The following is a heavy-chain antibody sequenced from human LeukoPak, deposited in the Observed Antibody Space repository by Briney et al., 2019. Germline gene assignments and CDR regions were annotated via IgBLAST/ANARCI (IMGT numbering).Heavy chain of an antibody. J-gene: IGHJ4*02. CDR1: EFTFSSYG. V-gene: IGHV3-21*06. D-gene: IGHD3-10*01. Sequence: GGSLRLSCAASEFTFSSYGMSWVRQAPGKGLEWVSGISSSGTSTYYADSVKGRFTISRDNAKNSLYLQMNSLRAEDTAVYYCAAQRVLRGDWGQGTLVTVSS. CDR3: AAQRVLRGD. CDR2: ISSSGTST.